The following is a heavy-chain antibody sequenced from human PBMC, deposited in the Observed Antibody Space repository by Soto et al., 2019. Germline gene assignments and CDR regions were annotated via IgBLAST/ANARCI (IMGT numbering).Heavy chain of an antibody. Sequence: ASVKVSCKASGGTFSSYAISWVRQAPGQGLEWMGGIIPIFGTANYAQKFQGRVTMTRDTSTSTVYMELSSLRSEDTAVYYCARDLNVLRFLEWPLGAFDIWGQGTMVTVSS. CDR3: ARDLNVLRFLEWPLGAFDI. CDR2: IIPIFGTA. CDR1: GGTFSSYA. V-gene: IGHV1-69*05. J-gene: IGHJ3*02. D-gene: IGHD3-3*01.